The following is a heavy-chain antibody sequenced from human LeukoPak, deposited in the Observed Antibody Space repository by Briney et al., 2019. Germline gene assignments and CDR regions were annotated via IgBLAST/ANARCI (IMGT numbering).Heavy chain of an antibody. Sequence: ASETLSLTCTVSGGSISSSSYYWGWVRQAPGKGLEWVSVIYSGGSTYYADSVKGRFTISRDNSKNTLYLQMNSLRAEDTAVFYCARLSDYWGQGTLVTVSS. CDR2: IYSGGST. CDR3: ARLSDY. V-gene: IGHV3-53*01. J-gene: IGHJ4*02. CDR1: GGSISSSSYY.